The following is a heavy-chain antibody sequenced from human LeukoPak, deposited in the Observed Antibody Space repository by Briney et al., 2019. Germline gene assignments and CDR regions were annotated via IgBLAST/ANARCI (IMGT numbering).Heavy chain of an antibody. Sequence: PGGSLRLSCAASGLTFSTYGMNWARQAPGKGLEWVSYISSNSGTIYYAGSVKGRFTISRDNAKNSLYLQMNSLRVDDTAVYYCARARRDSSGYYYFDYWGQGTLVTVSS. D-gene: IGHD3-22*01. CDR1: GLTFSTYG. J-gene: IGHJ4*02. V-gene: IGHV3-48*01. CDR2: ISSNSGTI. CDR3: ARARRDSSGYYYFDY.